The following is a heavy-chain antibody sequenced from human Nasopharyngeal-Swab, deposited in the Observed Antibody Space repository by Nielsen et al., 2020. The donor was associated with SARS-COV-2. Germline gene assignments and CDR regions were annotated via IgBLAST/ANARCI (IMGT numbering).Heavy chain of an antibody. CDR2: ISYDGSNK. J-gene: IGHJ4*02. Sequence: GESLKISCAASGFTFSSYGMHWVRKAPGKGLEWVAVISYDGSNKYYADSVKGRFTISRDNSKNTLYLQMNSLRAEDTAVYYCAKDLTIDYSGYDLRHLFDYWGQGTLVTVSS. D-gene: IGHD5-12*01. V-gene: IGHV3-30*18. CDR3: AKDLTIDYSGYDLRHLFDY. CDR1: GFTFSSYG.